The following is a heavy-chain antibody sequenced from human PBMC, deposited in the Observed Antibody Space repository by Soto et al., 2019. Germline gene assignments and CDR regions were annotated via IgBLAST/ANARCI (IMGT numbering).Heavy chain of an antibody. CDR1: GYTFTGYY. CDR3: ARDSISSSGPQQLDY. CDR2: INPNSGGT. D-gene: IGHD6-6*01. J-gene: IGHJ4*02. Sequence: QVQLVQSGAEVKKPGASVKVSCKASGYTFTGYYMHWVRQAPGQGLEWMGWINPNSGGTNYAQKFQGRVTMTRDTSISTAYMELSRLRSDDTAVYYCARDSISSSGPQQLDYWGQGTLVTVSS. V-gene: IGHV1-2*02.